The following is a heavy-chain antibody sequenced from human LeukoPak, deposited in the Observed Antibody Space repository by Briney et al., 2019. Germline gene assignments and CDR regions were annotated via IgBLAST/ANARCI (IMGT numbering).Heavy chain of an antibody. J-gene: IGHJ3*02. CDR1: GAAVISTDCF. D-gene: IGHD5-24*01. CDR3: ARYREGYNYVQHALDI. CDR2: IYASGNT. Sequence: SETLSLTRAVSGAAVISTDCFWKWIRQPAGKGLEWIGRIYASGNTDYNPSLKSRVTLSLDTSKNQFSLNMNSVTAADSAVYFCARYREGYNYVQHALDISGQGTVFTVSS. V-gene: IGHV4-61*02.